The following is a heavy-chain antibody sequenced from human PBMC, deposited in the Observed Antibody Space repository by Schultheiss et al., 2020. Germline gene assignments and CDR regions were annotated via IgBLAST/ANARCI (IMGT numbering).Heavy chain of an antibody. D-gene: IGHD6-6*01. V-gene: IGHV4-61*01. J-gene: IGHJ4*02. CDR1: GGSASSITYY. CDR2: IYYTGST. Sequence: SQTLSLTCSVSGGSASSITYYWSWIRQPPGKGLECIGYIYYTGSTNYNPSLKSRVTMSVDTSKNQFSLKLSSVTAADTAVYYCARSRGQLVPIRYFDYWGQGTLVTVSS. CDR3: ARSRGQLVPIRYFDY.